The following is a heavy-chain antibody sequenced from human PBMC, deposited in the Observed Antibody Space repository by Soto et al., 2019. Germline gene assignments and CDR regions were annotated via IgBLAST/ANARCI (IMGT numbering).Heavy chain of an antibody. CDR2: ISAYNGNT. V-gene: IGHV1-18*01. J-gene: IGHJ4*02. CDR3: ARSYDLWSGYALDGSDY. Sequence: QVQLVQSGAEVKKHGASVKVSFKASGYTFTSYGISWVRQAPGQGLEWMGWISAYNGNTNYAQKLQGRVTMTTDTSTSTAYMELRSLRSDDTAVYYCARSYDLWSGYALDGSDYCGQGTLVTVSS. CDR1: GYTFTSYG. D-gene: IGHD3-3*01.